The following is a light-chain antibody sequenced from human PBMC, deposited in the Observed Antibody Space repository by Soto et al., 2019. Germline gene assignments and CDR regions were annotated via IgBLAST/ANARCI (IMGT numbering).Light chain of an antibody. CDR2: WAS. CDR3: QQYYTTPLT. J-gene: IGKJ3*01. V-gene: IGKV4-1*01. CDR1: QSVLHTSDDQNY. Sequence: DIVMTQSPDSLAVPLGERATIKCKSSQSVLHTSDDQNYLAWYQQRPGQSPRLLIYWASTRAFGVPDRFSGGGSGTDFSLTISALPAEDVAVYYCQQYYTTPLTFGPGTRVGIK.